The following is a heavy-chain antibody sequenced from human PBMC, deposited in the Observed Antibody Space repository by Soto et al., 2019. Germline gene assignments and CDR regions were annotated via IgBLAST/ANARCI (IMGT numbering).Heavy chain of an antibody. CDR3: AKSLLFEDHAYMDV. D-gene: IGHD2-21*01. V-gene: IGHV1-69*02. CDR2: IIPIQGRA. CDR1: GGSFMSYT. Sequence: QVQLVQSGAEVKKPGSSVKVSCEASGGSFMSYTFTWVRQAPGQGLEWVGRIIPIQGRANYALKLQDRVTITADRSTKTVYMELRSLRPEDTAVYYCAKSLLFEDHAYMDVWGKGTTVTVSS. J-gene: IGHJ6*03.